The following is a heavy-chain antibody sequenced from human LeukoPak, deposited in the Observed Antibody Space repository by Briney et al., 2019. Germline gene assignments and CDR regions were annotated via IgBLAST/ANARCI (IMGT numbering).Heavy chain of an antibody. V-gene: IGHV3-30-3*01. J-gene: IGHJ4*02. CDR1: GFTFSSCA. CDR3: ARDEWSLYFDY. Sequence: PGRSLRLSCAASGFTFSSCAMHWVRQAPGKGLEWVAVISYDGSNKYYADSVKGRFTISRDNSKNTLYLQMNSLRAEDTAVYYCARDEWSLYFDYWGQGTLVTVSS. D-gene: IGHD3-3*01. CDR2: ISYDGSNK.